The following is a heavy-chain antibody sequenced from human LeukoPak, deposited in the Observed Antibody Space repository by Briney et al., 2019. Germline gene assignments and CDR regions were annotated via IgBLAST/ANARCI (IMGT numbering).Heavy chain of an antibody. CDR3: ARDVVVTSSPDAFDI. CDR2: ISDSGTT. J-gene: IGHJ3*02. D-gene: IGHD2-21*02. V-gene: IGHV4-31*01. Sequence: SQTLSLTCTVSGDSVTSGGYFWPWIRQHPGKGLEWIGYISDSGTTSYNPSLKSLVSISVATSNNQFSLRLSSVTAADTAVYYCARDVVVTSSPDAFDIWGQGTMVTVSS. CDR1: GDSVTSGGYF.